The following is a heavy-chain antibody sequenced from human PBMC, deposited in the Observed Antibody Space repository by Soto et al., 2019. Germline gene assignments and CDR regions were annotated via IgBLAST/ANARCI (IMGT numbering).Heavy chain of an antibody. CDR3: ARSGSDFDS. CDR1: GFSFRSYW. V-gene: IGHV3-7*04. J-gene: IGHJ4*02. CDR2: IKEDGSEK. Sequence: EVQLVESGGGLVQAGGSLRLSCAVSGFSFRSYWMSWVRQAPGKGLEWVANIKEDGSEKNYVDSVNGRFTISRDNAKNSLYLQMNSLRAEDTAVYFCARSGSDFDSWGQGTLVTVSS.